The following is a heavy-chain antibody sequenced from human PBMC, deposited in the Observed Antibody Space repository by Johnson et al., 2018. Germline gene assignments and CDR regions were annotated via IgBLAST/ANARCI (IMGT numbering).Heavy chain of an antibody. CDR1: GGSISSYY. V-gene: IGHV4-59*01. J-gene: IGHJ6*03. CDR3: ARQHPPPSITIFGVVIIPYYMDV. D-gene: IGHD3-3*01. Sequence: QVQLRESGPGLVKPSETLSLTCPVSGGSISSYYWSWIRQPPGKGLEWIGYIYYSGSTNYNPSPKTLATIPVDPSKNQFPLKLSSVTAADTAVYYCARQHPPPSITIFGVVIIPYYMDVWGKGTTVTVSS. CDR2: IYYSGST.